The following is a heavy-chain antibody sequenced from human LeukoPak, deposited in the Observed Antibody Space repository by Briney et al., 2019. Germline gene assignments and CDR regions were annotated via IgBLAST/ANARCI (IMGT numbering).Heavy chain of an antibody. CDR3: ARGGGGYCSSTSCYSARLYYYYMDV. CDR2: ISAYNGNT. Sequence: ASVKVSCKASGYTFTSYGISWVRQAPGQGLEWMGWISAYNGNTKYAQRLQGRVTMTTDTSTTTAYVELRSLRSDDTAVYYCARGGGGYCSSTSCYSARLYYYYMDVWGKGTTVTISS. V-gene: IGHV1-18*01. CDR1: GYTFTSYG. D-gene: IGHD2-2*01. J-gene: IGHJ6*03.